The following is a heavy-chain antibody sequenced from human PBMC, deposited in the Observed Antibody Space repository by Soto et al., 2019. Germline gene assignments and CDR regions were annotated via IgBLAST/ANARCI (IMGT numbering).Heavy chain of an antibody. CDR1: GGSISSGGYY. D-gene: IGHD3-22*01. V-gene: IGHV4-31*03. CDR2: IYYSGSN. CDR3: ARSRRELDSSGYYPDY. Sequence: QVQLQESGPGLVKPSQTLSLTCTVSGGSISSGGYYWSWIRQHPGKGLEWIGYIYYSGSNYYNPSLKRRVTISVDTSKNLFSLKLSSVTAADTAVYYCARSRRELDSSGYYPDYWGQGTLVTVSS. J-gene: IGHJ4*02.